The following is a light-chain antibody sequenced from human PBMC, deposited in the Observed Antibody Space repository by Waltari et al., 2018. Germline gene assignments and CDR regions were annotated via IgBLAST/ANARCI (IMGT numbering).Light chain of an antibody. CDR2: AAS. J-gene: IGKJ3*01. Sequence: DIQMTQSPSSLSASVGDRVTITCRASQSISNYLNWYQQKPGEAPKLLIYAASILQSGVPSRFSGGGSGTDFTLTINSLQPEDFATYYCQQSYSSLPFTFGPGTKVDLK. CDR3: QQSYSSLPFT. V-gene: IGKV1-39*01. CDR1: QSISNY.